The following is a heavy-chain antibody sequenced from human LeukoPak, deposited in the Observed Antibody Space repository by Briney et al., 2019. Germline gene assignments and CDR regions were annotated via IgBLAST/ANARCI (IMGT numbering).Heavy chain of an antibody. D-gene: IGHD4-23*01. V-gene: IGHV4-59*01. CDR1: GGSISSYY. CDR2: IYYSGST. CDR3: ARNLYGGNLNYFDH. J-gene: IGHJ4*02. Sequence: PSETPSLTCTVSGGSISSYYWSWIRQPPGKGLEWIGYIYYSGSTNYNPSLKSRVTISVDTSKSHFSLKLISVTAADTAVYYCARNLYGGNLNYFDHWGQGTLVTVSS.